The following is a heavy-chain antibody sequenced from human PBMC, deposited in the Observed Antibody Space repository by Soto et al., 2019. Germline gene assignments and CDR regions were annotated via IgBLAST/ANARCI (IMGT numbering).Heavy chain of an antibody. V-gene: IGHV1-8*01. Sequence: ASVKVSCKASGYSFTNNDVSWVRQATGQGLEWMGWLNPGSGDTGYAQKFQGRVTMTRDISIATAYMELSSLRSDDTAIYYCARMATFGSLNWFDPWGQGTQVTVSS. CDR1: GYSFTNND. CDR2: LNPGSGDT. D-gene: IGHD3-16*01. J-gene: IGHJ5*02. CDR3: ARMATFGSLNWFDP.